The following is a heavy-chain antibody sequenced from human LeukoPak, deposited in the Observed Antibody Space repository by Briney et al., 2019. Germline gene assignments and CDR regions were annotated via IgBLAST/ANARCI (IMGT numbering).Heavy chain of an antibody. CDR1: GFTFSGYA. Sequence: GGSLRLSCSASGFTFSGYAMHWVRQAPGKGLQYVSAIISNGDSTYYSDSVKGRFTISRDNSKNTLYLQMSSLRVDDTAIYYCVKSSSTWYIFDSWGQGTLVTVAS. J-gene: IGHJ4*02. CDR2: IISNGDST. V-gene: IGHV3-64D*09. D-gene: IGHD6-13*01. CDR3: VKSSSTWYIFDS.